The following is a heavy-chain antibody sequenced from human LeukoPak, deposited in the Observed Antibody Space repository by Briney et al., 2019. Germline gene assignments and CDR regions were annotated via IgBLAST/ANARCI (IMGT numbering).Heavy chain of an antibody. Sequence: PSETLSLTCAVSGGSISSSNWWSWVRQPPGKGLEWIGEINHSGSTNYNPSLKSRVTISVDTSKNQFSLKLSSVTAADTAVYYCARGGSSSPLDYWGQGTLVTVSS. CDR1: GGSISSSNW. J-gene: IGHJ4*02. CDR3: ARGGSSSPLDY. D-gene: IGHD6-13*01. CDR2: INHSGST. V-gene: IGHV4-4*02.